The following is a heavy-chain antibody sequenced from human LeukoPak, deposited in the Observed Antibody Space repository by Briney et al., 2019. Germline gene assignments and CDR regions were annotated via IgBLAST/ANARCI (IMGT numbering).Heavy chain of an antibody. D-gene: IGHD2-21*02. CDR1: GFTLKAYA. J-gene: IGHJ4*02. Sequence: GGSLRLSCVASGFTLKAYAMHWVRQAPGKGLEWVAFIMYDGSSKSIGDSVKGRSSISRDNPSNTLYLEMNSLRVEDTAVYYCAKGFRLNDFSFESWGQGTLVTVSS. V-gene: IGHV3-30*02. CDR2: IMYDGSSK. CDR3: AKGFRLNDFSFES.